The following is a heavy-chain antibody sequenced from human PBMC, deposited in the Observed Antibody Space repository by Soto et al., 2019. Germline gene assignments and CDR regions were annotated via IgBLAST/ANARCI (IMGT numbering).Heavy chain of an antibody. J-gene: IGHJ4*02. D-gene: IGHD5-18*01. CDR1: GGSISSGGYY. Sequence: SETLSLTCTVSGGSISSGGYYWSWIRQHPGKGLEWIGYIYYSGSTYYNPSLKSRVTISVDTSKNQFSLKLSSVTAADTAVFYCARGRGSIQLWSYDFDYWGQGALVTVSS. CDR2: IYYSGST. V-gene: IGHV4-31*03. CDR3: ARGRGSIQLWSYDFDY.